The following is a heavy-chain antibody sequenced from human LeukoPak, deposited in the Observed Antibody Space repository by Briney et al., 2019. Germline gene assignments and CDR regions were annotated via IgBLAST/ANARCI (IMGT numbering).Heavy chain of an antibody. Sequence: GGSLRLSCTAPGFTTHYWLNWVRQSPGKGLEWVANIDRDGRVQHYVDSVEGRFTISRDSAKNSLALQMHSLRAEDTAVYYCAKARRLELLPPFSWDYWGQGTLVTVSS. V-gene: IGHV3-7*03. J-gene: IGHJ4*02. CDR3: AKARRLELLPPFSWDY. CDR1: GFTTHYW. D-gene: IGHD1-7*01. CDR2: IDRDGRVQ.